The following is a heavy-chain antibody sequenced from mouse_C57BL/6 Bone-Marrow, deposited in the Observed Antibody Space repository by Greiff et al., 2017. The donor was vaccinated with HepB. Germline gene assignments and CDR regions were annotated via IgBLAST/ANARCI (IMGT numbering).Heavy chain of an antibody. J-gene: IGHJ3*01. CDR1: GFTFSDYG. CDR3: ASYGSSPAWFAY. D-gene: IGHD1-1*01. Sequence: VQLVESGGGLVKPGGSLKLSCAASGFTFSDYGMHWVRQAPEKGLEWVAYISSGSSTIYYADTVKGRFTISRDNAKNTLFLQMTSLRSEDTAMYYCASYGSSPAWFAYWGQGTLVTVSA. CDR2: ISSGSSTI. V-gene: IGHV5-17*01.